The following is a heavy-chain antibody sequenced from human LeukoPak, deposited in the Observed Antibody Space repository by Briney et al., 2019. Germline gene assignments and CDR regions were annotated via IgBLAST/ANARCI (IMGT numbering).Heavy chain of an antibody. Sequence: SETLSLTCTVSGGSISSSSYYWGWIRQPPGKGLEWIGSIYYSGSTYYNPSLKSRVTISVDTSKNQFSLKLSSVTAADTAVYYCASRITMVRGVFDYWGQGTLVTVSS. D-gene: IGHD3-10*01. V-gene: IGHV4-39*07. CDR2: IYYSGST. CDR3: ASRITMVRGVFDY. CDR1: GGSISSSSYY. J-gene: IGHJ4*02.